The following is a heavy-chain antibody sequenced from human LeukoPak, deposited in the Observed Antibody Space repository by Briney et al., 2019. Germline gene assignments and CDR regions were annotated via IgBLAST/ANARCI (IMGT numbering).Heavy chain of an antibody. CDR3: AKAVGGYCTNGVCYIPNWFDP. D-gene: IGHD2-8*01. V-gene: IGHV3-30*02. CDR2: IRYDGSNK. J-gene: IGHJ5*02. Sequence: GGSLRLSCAASGFTFSSYGMHWVRQAPVKGLEWVAFIRYDGSNKYYADSVKGRFTISRDNSKNTLYLQMNSLRAEDTAVYYCAKAVGGYCTNGVCYIPNWFDPWGQGTLVTVSS. CDR1: GFTFSSYG.